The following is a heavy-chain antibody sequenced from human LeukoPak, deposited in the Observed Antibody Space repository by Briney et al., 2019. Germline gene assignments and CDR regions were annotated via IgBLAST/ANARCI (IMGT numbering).Heavy chain of an antibody. Sequence: GASVKVSCKASGGTFSSYATSWVRQAPGQGLEWMGGIIPIFGTANYAQKFQGRVTITADESTSTAYMELSSLRSEDTAVYYCAREHYYDSSGAPFDYWGQGTLVTVSS. D-gene: IGHD3-22*01. V-gene: IGHV1-69*13. J-gene: IGHJ4*02. CDR1: GGTFSSYA. CDR3: AREHYYDSSGAPFDY. CDR2: IIPIFGTA.